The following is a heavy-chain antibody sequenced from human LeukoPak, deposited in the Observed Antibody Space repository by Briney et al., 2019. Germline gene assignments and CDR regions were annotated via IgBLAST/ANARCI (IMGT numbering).Heavy chain of an antibody. Sequence: PGRSLRLSCAASGFTFDDYAMHWVRQAPGKGLEWVSGISWNSGSIGYADSVKGRFTISRDNAKNSLYLQMNSLRAEDTALYYCAKEYYDILTGLKDWGQGTLVTVSS. D-gene: IGHD3-9*01. CDR1: GFTFDDYA. CDR2: ISWNSGSI. V-gene: IGHV3-9*01. CDR3: AKEYYDILTGLKD. J-gene: IGHJ4*02.